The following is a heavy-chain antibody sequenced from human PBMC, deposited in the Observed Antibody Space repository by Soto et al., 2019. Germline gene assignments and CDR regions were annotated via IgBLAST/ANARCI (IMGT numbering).Heavy chain of an antibody. CDR2: IYYSGST. Sequence: QVQLQESGPGLVKPSQTLSLTCTVSGGSISSGGYYWSWIRQHPGKGLEWIGDIYYSGSTYYNPSLKSRGTISGDTSKTHFSLKLSSVTAADTAVYYCAASCVGCGGFNYYGMDVWGQGTTVTVSS. CDR1: GGSISSGGYY. D-gene: IGHD2-21*01. J-gene: IGHJ6*02. V-gene: IGHV4-31*03. CDR3: AASCVGCGGFNYYGMDV.